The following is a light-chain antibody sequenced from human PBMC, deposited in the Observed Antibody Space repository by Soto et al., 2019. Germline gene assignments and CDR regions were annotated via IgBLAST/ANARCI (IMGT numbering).Light chain of an antibody. Sequence: EIVLTQSPATLSLSPGERATLSCRASQSVSRYLAWYQQKPGQAPRLLIYDASNRATGIPTRFSGSGSGTDFALTISSLEPADFAVYYCQQRSNWPSTLGGGTKVEIK. CDR1: QSVSRY. V-gene: IGKV3-11*01. CDR3: QQRSNWPST. J-gene: IGKJ4*01. CDR2: DAS.